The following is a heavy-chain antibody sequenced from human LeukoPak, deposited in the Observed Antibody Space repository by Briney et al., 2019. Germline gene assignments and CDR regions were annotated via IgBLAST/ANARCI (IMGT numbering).Heavy chain of an antibody. CDR3: AKAGYTSSWPLDY. J-gene: IGHJ4*02. CDR1: GFTFSSDG. D-gene: IGHD6-13*01. V-gene: IGHV3-23*01. Sequence: GGSLRLSCAASGFTFSSDGMSWVRQAPGKGLEWVSALSGSGSTTYYADSVKGRFTISRDNSKNMLFLEMNSLRVEDTAVYYCAKAGYTSSWPLDYWGQGTQVTVSS. CDR2: LSGSGSTT.